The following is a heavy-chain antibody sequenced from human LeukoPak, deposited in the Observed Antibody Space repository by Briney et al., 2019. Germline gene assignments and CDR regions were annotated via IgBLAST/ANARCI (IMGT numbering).Heavy chain of an antibody. CDR1: GYTFTSYG. Sequence: ASVKVSCKASGYTFTSYGISWVRQATGQGLEWMGWMNPHSDNTAYAQKFQGRVTMTRNTSISTAYMELTSLRSEDTAVYYCARGRTTLVRTIGGMDVWGQGTTVTVSS. CDR2: MNPHSDNT. J-gene: IGHJ6*02. V-gene: IGHV1-8*02. CDR3: ARGRTTLVRTIGGMDV. D-gene: IGHD3-10*01.